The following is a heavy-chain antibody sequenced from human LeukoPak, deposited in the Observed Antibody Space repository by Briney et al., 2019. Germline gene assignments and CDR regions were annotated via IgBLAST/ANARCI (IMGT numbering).Heavy chain of an antibody. CDR3: ARAAGGVSGYDLYYFDY. D-gene: IGHD5-12*01. Sequence: AGGSLRLSCEASGFSFSDYYMSWIRQAPGKGLEWVSCISSSSSYMYYADSVRGRFTISRDNAKRSLYLQMNSLRAEDTAVYYCARAAGGVSGYDLYYFDYWGQGALVTVSS. V-gene: IGHV3-11*06. CDR2: ISSSSSYM. CDR1: GFSFSDYY. J-gene: IGHJ4*02.